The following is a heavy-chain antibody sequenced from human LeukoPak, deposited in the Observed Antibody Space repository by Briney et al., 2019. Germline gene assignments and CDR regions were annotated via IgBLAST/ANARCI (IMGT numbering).Heavy chain of an antibody. CDR2: ISIDGSEK. V-gene: IGHV3-30*18. J-gene: IGHJ4*02. D-gene: IGHD5-12*01. Sequence: PGGSLRLSCAASGFTFRNYGMHWVRQAPGKGLEWVAVISIDGSEKYYADSVKGRFTISRDNSRNTLYLRMNSLRGDDTAVYYCANPQSRGYDYLDYWGQGTPVTVSS. CDR3: ANPQSRGYDYLDY. CDR1: GFTFRNYG.